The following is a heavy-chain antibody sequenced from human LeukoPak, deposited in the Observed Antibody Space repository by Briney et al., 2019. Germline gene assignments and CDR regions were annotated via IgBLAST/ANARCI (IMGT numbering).Heavy chain of an antibody. Sequence: PSETLSLTCTVSGASIRSAYWTWIRQPPGKGLEWIGYIHHSGRTIYNPSLESRVTISVDMSKNQFSLKLSSVTVADTGVYYCARHIPGIVVAGSGFDFWGQGALVTVSS. CDR1: GASIRSAY. J-gene: IGHJ4*02. CDR2: IHHSGRT. D-gene: IGHD3-10*01. V-gene: IGHV4-59*08. CDR3: ARHIPGIVVAGSGFDF.